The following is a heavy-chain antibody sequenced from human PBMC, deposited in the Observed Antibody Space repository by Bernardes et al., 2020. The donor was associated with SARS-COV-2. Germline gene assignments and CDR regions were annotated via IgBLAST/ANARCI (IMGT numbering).Heavy chain of an antibody. CDR3: AKDSFGGDYLNWFDP. Sequence: GGSLRLSCTASGFTFKDYALNWVHQAPGKGLEWLSVITGRSDTTYYADSVKGRFTISRDNSKNTLYLQMNSLRVEDTAVYYCAKDSFGGDYLNWFDPWGQGTLVTVSS. CDR1: GFTFKDYA. V-gene: IGHV3-23*01. J-gene: IGHJ5*02. D-gene: IGHD4-17*01. CDR2: ITGRSDTT.